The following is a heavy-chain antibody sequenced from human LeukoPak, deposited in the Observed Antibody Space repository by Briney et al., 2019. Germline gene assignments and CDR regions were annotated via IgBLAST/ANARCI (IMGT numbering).Heavy chain of an antibody. V-gene: IGHV3-7*01. D-gene: IGHD6-13*01. Sequence: GGSLRLSRAASGFTFSKYWMTWVRQAPGKGLEWVANIDQDGSENFYVDSVKGRFTISRDNAKNSLYLQMNSLRLDDTALYYCVRDQGAAGDYWGQGTLVTVSS. J-gene: IGHJ4*02. CDR1: GFTFSKYW. CDR3: VRDQGAAGDY. CDR2: IDQDGSEN.